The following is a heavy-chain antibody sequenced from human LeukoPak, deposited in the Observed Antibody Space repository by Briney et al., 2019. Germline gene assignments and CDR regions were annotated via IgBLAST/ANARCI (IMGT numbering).Heavy chain of an antibody. V-gene: IGHV4-34*01. CDR1: GGSFSGYY. J-gene: IGHJ5*02. CDR3: ARTAAKGSSGWYHTWFDP. D-gene: IGHD6-19*01. CDR2: INHSGST. Sequence: SETLSLTCAVYGGSFSGYYWSWIRQPPGKGLEWIGEINHSGSTNYNPSLKSRVTISVDTSKNQFSLKLSSVTAADTAVYYCARTAAKGSSGWYHTWFDPWGQGTLVTVSP.